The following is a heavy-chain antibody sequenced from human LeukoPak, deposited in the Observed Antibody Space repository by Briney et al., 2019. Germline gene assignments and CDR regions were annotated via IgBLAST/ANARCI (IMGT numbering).Heavy chain of an antibody. Sequence: GGSLRLSCAASGFTFSSYAMSWVRQAPGKGPEWVAVIWYDGSNKYYADSVKGRFTISRDNSKNTLYLQMNSLRAEDTAVYYCAREGGLSDYGMDVWGQGTTVTVSS. CDR2: IWYDGSNK. J-gene: IGHJ6*02. D-gene: IGHD3-16*02. CDR1: GFTFSSYA. V-gene: IGHV3-33*08. CDR3: AREGGLSDYGMDV.